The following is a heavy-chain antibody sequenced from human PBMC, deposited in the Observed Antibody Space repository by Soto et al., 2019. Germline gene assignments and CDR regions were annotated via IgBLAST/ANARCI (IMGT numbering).Heavy chain of an antibody. J-gene: IGHJ4*02. CDR3: ARVRTVDSSGYYIFDY. CDR1: GYTFTSYA. V-gene: IGHV1-3*01. CDR2: INAGNGNT. D-gene: IGHD3-22*01. Sequence: ASVKVSCKASGYTFTSYAMHWVRQAPGQRLEWMGWINAGNGNTKYSQKFQGRVTITRGTSASTAYMELSSLRSEDTAVYYCARVRTVDSSGYYIFDYWGQGTLVTVSS.